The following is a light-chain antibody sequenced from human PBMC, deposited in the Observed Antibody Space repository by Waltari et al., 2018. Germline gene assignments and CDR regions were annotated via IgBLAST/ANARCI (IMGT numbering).Light chain of an antibody. CDR3: GTWDSSLSGAV. V-gene: IGLV1-51*02. CDR2: ENS. Sequence: QSVLTQPPSVSAAPGQRVPISCSGGRPTTRHNYVSWYRQFPGTAPKLLIYENSERPSGIPGRFSGSKSGTSATLDITGLQAGDEADYYCGTWDSSLSGAVFGGGTHLTVL. CDR1: RPTTRHNY. J-gene: IGLJ7*01.